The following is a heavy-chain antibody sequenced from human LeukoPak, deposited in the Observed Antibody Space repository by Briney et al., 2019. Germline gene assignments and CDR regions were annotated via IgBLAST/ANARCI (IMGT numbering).Heavy chain of an antibody. D-gene: IGHD3-22*01. CDR2: IYNSGST. Sequence: SETLSLTCTVSGGSISSYYWSWIRQPPGKGLEWIGRIYNSGSTNYSPSLKSRVTMSLDTSKNQFSLKLSSVTAADTAIYYCARDTYHYDGSGYYWFDPWGQGTLVTVSS. V-gene: IGHV4-4*07. J-gene: IGHJ5*02. CDR1: GGSISSYY. CDR3: ARDTYHYDGSGYYWFDP.